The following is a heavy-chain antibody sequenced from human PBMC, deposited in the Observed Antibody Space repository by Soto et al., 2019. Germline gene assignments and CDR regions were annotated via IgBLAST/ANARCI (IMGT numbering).Heavy chain of an antibody. V-gene: IGHV1-8*01. J-gene: IGHJ6*03. CDR1: GYTFTSYD. Sequence: QVQLVQSGAEVKKPGASVKVSCKASGYTFTSYDINWVRQATGQGLEWMGWMNPNSGNTGYAQKCQGRITMTRNTSISTAYMELSSLRSEDTAVYYCARGPGSWYYYYMDVWGKGTTVTVSS. CDR2: MNPNSGNT. CDR3: ARGPGSWYYYYMDV. D-gene: IGHD6-13*01.